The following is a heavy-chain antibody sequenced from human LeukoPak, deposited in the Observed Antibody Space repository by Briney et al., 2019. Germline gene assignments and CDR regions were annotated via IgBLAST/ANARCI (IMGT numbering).Heavy chain of an antibody. V-gene: IGHV4-34*01. CDR3: AREVRGIGDYYGMDV. D-gene: IGHD3-10*01. Sequence: SETLSLTCAVYGGSFSGYYWSWIRQPPGKGLEWIGEINHSGSTNYNPSLKSRVTISVDTSKNQFSLKLSSVTAADTAVYYCAREVRGIGDYYGMDVWGQGTTVTVSS. J-gene: IGHJ6*02. CDR1: GGSFSGYY. CDR2: INHSGST.